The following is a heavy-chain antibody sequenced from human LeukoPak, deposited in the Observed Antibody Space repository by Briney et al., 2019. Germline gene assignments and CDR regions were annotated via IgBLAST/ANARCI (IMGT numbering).Heavy chain of an antibody. CDR3: ARVDIYNGNPLSLGC. D-gene: IGHD5-12*01. V-gene: IGHV3-74*01. CDR2: INGDGSST. CDR1: GFTFSSYW. Sequence: GGSLRLSCAASGFTFSSYWMHWVRQAPGKGLVWVSRINGDGSSTSYADSVKGRFTISRDNAKNTLYLQVNSLRAEDTAVYYCARVDIYNGNPLSLGCWGQGTLVTVSS. J-gene: IGHJ4*02.